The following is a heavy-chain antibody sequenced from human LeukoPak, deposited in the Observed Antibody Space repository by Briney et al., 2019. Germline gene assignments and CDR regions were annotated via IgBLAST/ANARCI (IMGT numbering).Heavy chain of an antibody. CDR1: GYSISSGYY. CDR3: ARSYGSGSYYNV. V-gene: IGHV4-38-2*02. CDR2: IYHSGST. J-gene: IGHJ4*02. Sequence: SETLSLTCTVSGYSISSGYYWGWIRQPPGKGLEWIGSIYHSGSTNYNPSLKSRVTISVDTSKNQFSLKLSSVTAADTAVYYCARSYGSGSYYNVWGQGTLVTVSS. D-gene: IGHD3-10*01.